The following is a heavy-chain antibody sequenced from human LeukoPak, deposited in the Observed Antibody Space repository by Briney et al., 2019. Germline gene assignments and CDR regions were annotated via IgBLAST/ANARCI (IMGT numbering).Heavy chain of an antibody. Sequence: ASVKVSCKASGYTFTSYPISWVRQAPEQGLEWMGWITTYNGITNYAQKLQGRVTMTTDTSTSTAYMDLRGLRSDDTAVYYCARGYDYGDYVGDFDYWGQGTLVTVSS. CDR1: GYTFTSYP. D-gene: IGHD4-17*01. CDR2: ITTYNGIT. CDR3: ARGYDYGDYVGDFDY. J-gene: IGHJ4*02. V-gene: IGHV1-18*01.